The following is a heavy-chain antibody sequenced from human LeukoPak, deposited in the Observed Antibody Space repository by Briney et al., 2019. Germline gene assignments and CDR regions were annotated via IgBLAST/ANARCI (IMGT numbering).Heavy chain of an antibody. CDR2: INSNSADT. Sequence: ASVKVSCKASGYTFTGYYMHWVRQAPGQGLEWMGWINSNSADTNYAQNFQGRVTMTRDTSISTAYMELSRLRSDDTALYYCARIGISARGTNFHHWGQGILVTVSS. D-gene: IGHD6-13*01. CDR1: GYTFTGYY. J-gene: IGHJ1*01. CDR3: ARIGISARGTNFHH. V-gene: IGHV1-2*02.